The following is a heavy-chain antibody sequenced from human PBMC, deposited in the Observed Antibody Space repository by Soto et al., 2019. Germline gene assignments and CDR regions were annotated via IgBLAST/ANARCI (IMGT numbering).Heavy chain of an antibody. J-gene: IGHJ3*02. CDR2: INSDGSST. Sequence: EVQLVESGGGLVQPGGSLRLSCAASGFTFSSYWMHWVRQAQGKGRVWVSRINSDGSSTSYADSVKGRFTISRDNAKNTLYLQMNSLRAEDTAVYYCARGRFLEFDAFDIWGQGTMVTVSS. V-gene: IGHV3-74*01. CDR3: ARGRFLEFDAFDI. D-gene: IGHD3-3*01. CDR1: GFTFSSYW.